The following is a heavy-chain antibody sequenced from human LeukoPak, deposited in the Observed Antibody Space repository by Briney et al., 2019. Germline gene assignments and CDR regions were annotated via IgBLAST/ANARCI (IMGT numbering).Heavy chain of an antibody. CDR3: AKAGGGNCFSSLDF. D-gene: IGHD2-15*01. CDR2: ICGSGTNT. Sequence: GGSLRLSCAASGFSFSSYAMSWVRQAPGRGLEWVSAICGSGTNTYYADSVKGRFTISRDNSKNTLDLQMNSLRAEDTAVYHCAKAGGGNCFSSLDFWGQGTLVTVSS. J-gene: IGHJ4*02. CDR1: GFSFSSYA. V-gene: IGHV3-23*01.